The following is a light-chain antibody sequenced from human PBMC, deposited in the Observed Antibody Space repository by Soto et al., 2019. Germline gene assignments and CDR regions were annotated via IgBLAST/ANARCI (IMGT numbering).Light chain of an antibody. CDR1: SSDVGGYDY. V-gene: IGLV2-11*01. J-gene: IGLJ3*02. CDR2: DVS. CDR3: CSYVGSYTWV. Sequence: QSALTQPRSVSGSPGQSVTISCPGNSSDVGGYDYVSWYQQHPGKDPKLMIYDVSTRPSGVPDRFSGSKSGNTASLTISGLQAEDEADYYCCSYVGSYTWVFGGGTKLTVL.